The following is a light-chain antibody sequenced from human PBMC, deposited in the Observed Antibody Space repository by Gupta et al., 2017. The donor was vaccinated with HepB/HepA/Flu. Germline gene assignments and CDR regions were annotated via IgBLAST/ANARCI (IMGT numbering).Light chain of an antibody. V-gene: IGKV3-20*01. CDR3: QQYGSSRNT. CDR2: GAS. Sequence: EIVLTKSPGTLSLSPGERATLPCRARQSVSGSYLAWYQQKHGQAPRLLIYGASSRATVIPDRFSGSGSGTDFTLTISRLEPEDFALYYCQQYGSSRNTFGQGTRLEMK. J-gene: IGKJ5*01. CDR1: QSVSGSY.